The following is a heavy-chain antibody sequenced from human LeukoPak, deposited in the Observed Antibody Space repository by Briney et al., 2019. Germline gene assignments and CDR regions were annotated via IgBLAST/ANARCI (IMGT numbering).Heavy chain of an antibody. CDR2: MNPNSGNT. CDR1: GYTFTSYD. CDR3: AGFIAVAGMWRLGY. D-gene: IGHD6-19*01. Sequence: GASVKVSCKASGYTFTSYDINWVRQATGQGLEWMGWMNPNSGNTGYAQKFQGRVTMTRNTSISTAYMELSSLRSEDTAVYYCAGFIAVAGMWRLGYWGQGTLVTVSS. J-gene: IGHJ4*02. V-gene: IGHV1-8*01.